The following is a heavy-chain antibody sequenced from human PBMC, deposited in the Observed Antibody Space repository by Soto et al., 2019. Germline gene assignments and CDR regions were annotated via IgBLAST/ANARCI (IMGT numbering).Heavy chain of an antibody. J-gene: IGHJ3*02. V-gene: IGHV4-31*03. CDR3: ARGSSGYYRDSGDAFDI. CDR1: GGSISSGGYY. D-gene: IGHD3-22*01. Sequence: QVQLQESGPGLVKPSQILSLTCTVSGGSISSGGYYWSWIRQHPGRGLEWIGYIYYSGSTYYNPSLQSRVTISVDTSKNQFSLKLSSVTAADTAVYYCARGSSGYYRDSGDAFDIWGQGTMVTVSS. CDR2: IYYSGST.